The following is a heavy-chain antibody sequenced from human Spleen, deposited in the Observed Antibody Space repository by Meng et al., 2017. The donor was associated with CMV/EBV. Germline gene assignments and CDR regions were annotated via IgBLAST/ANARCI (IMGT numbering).Heavy chain of an antibody. V-gene: IGHV1-24*01. CDR1: GYTLTELS. D-gene: IGHD1-26*01. J-gene: IGHJ6*02. Sequence: ASVKVSCKVSGYTLTELSMNWVRQAPGKGLEWMGGFDPEDGETIYAQKFQGRVTMTEDTSTDTAYMELSSLRSEDTAVYYCATLSGTHLYYYYGMDVWGQGTTVTVSS. CDR2: FDPEDGET. CDR3: ATLSGTHLYYYYGMDV.